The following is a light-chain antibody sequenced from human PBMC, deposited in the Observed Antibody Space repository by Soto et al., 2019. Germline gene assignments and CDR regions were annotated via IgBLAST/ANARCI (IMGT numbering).Light chain of an antibody. J-gene: IGKJ5*01. Sequence: IVLTPALGTLSLKPRERAALSWRASHGVSSSHLAWYQHKPGQAPRLLIYAASSRATGSPDRFSGGGSGTDFTLTISRLEPVDFAVYYCQQYGYCPIIFGQGTRLEIK. V-gene: IGKV3-20*01. CDR1: HGVSSSH. CDR2: AAS. CDR3: QQYGYCPII.